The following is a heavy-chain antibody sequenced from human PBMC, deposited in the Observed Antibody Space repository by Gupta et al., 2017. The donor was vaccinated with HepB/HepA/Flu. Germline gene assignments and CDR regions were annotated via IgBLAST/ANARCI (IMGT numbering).Heavy chain of an antibody. D-gene: IGHD2-2*01. Sequence: EVQLVESGGGLVQPGGSLRLSCAASGFTVSSNYMSWVRQAPGKGLEWVSLIYSGGRTEYADSVKGRFTISRDNSKNTLYLQMNSLRAEDTAVYYCARGKGSSVFFDCWGQGALVTVSS. V-gene: IGHV3-66*01. CDR1: GFTVSSNY. CDR2: IYSGGRT. J-gene: IGHJ4*02. CDR3: ARGKGSSVFFDC.